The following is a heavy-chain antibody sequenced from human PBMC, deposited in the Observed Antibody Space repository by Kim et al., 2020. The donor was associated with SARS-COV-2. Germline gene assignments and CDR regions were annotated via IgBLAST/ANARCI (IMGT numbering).Heavy chain of an antibody. J-gene: IGHJ4*02. CDR1: GGSFSGYY. D-gene: IGHD4-17*01. Sequence: SETLSLTCAVYGGSFSGYYWSWIRQPPGKGLEWIGEINHSGSTNYNPSLKSRVTISVDTSKNQFSLKLSSVTAADTAVYYCARGVATTVTYFDYWGQGTL. V-gene: IGHV4-34*01. CDR3: ARGVATTVTYFDY. CDR2: INHSGST.